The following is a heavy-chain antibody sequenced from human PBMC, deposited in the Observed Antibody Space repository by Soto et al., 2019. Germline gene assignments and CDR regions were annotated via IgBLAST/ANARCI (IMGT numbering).Heavy chain of an antibody. CDR3: ARDASRDSSARGWFDP. V-gene: IGHV3-21*01. Sequence: LRLSCEASGFTFSSFTMNWVRQAPGKGLEWVSTISSNSAYIYYTDSLKGRFTISRDNARNSVHLQMNSLRAEDTAVYYCARDASRDSSARGWFDPWGPGTPVTVSS. D-gene: IGHD6-13*01. CDR1: GFTFSSFT. J-gene: IGHJ5*02. CDR2: ISSNSAYI.